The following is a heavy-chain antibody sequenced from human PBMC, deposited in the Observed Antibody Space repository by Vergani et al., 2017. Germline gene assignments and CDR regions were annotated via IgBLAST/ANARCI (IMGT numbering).Heavy chain of an antibody. Sequence: QVQLQESGPGLVKPSETLSLTCTVSNDSVSNTFYYWGWIRQTPGKGLEWIGCIYYSGSTNYNPSLNSRVTMSVDTSKNQFSLKLRSVTAADTAVYFCARVMYRDEASTGYRLEGMDIWGQGTTVTISS. CDR3: ARVMYRDEASTGYRLEGMDI. J-gene: IGHJ6*02. D-gene: IGHD3-9*01. CDR2: IYYSGST. CDR1: NDSVSNTFYY. V-gene: IGHV4-39*07.